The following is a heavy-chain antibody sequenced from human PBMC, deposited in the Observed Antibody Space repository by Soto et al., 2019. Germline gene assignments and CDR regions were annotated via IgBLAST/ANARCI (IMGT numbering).Heavy chain of an antibody. D-gene: IGHD6-19*01. V-gene: IGHV2-70*01. J-gene: IGHJ4*02. CDR2: IDWDDDK. CDR1: GFSLSTSGMC. Sequence: SGPTLVNPTQTLTLTCTFSGFSLSTSGMCVSWIRQPPGKALEWLALIDWDDDKYYSTSLKTRLTISKDTSKNQVVLTMTNMDPVDTATYYCARIRYSSGWSPPLFDYWGQGTLVTVSS. CDR3: ARIRYSSGWSPPLFDY.